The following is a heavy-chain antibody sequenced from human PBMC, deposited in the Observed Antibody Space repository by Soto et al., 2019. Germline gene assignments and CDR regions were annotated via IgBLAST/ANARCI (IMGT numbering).Heavy chain of an antibody. CDR1: CGSISSYY. D-gene: IGHD3-10*01. CDR3: ARHYNSGSYPLDC. CDR2: IYYSGST. J-gene: IGHJ4*02. Sequence: SETLSLTCTVSCGSISSYYWSWIRQPPGKGLEWIGYIYYSGSTNYNPSLKSRVTISVNTSKNQFSLKLSSVTAADTAVYFCARHYNSGSYPLDCWGQGTLVTVSS. V-gene: IGHV4-59*08.